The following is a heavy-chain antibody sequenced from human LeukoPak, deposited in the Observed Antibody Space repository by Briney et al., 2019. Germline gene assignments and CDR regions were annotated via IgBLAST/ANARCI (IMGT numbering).Heavy chain of an antibody. Sequence: GGSLRLSCAASGFTFSSYWMHWVRQAPGKGLVWVSRINSDGSSTSYADSVKGRFTISRDNAKNTLYLQMNSLRAEDTAVYYCAKMGIAAAGTFDYWGQGTLVTVSS. J-gene: IGHJ4*02. D-gene: IGHD6-13*01. CDR2: INSDGSST. CDR1: GFTFSSYW. CDR3: AKMGIAAAGTFDY. V-gene: IGHV3-74*01.